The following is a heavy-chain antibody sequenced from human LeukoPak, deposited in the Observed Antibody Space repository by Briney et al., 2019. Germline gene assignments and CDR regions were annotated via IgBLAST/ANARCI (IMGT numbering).Heavy chain of an antibody. Sequence: GGSLRLSCAASGFTFSSYAMRWVRQAPGKGLEWVAVISYDGSNKYYADSVKGRFTISRDNSKNTLYLQMNSLRAEDTAVYYCARAEGWSLDYWGQGTLVTVSS. CDR1: GFTFSSYA. CDR3: ARAEGWSLDY. D-gene: IGHD6-19*01. CDR2: ISYDGSNK. V-gene: IGHV3-30-3*01. J-gene: IGHJ4*02.